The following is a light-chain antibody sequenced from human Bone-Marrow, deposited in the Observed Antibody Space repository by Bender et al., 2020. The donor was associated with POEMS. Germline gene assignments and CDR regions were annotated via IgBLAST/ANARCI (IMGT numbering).Light chain of an antibody. Sequence: HSALTQPASVSGAPGQSITISCSGTSSDIGNYNHVSWYQQHPGKAPQLMIYEGSKRPSGFFNRFSGSKSGNTASLTISGLQAEDEADYYCCSYTGSSTLVFGGGTKLTVL. CDR3: CSYTGSSTLV. V-gene: IGLV2-23*01. CDR1: SSDIGNYNH. CDR2: EGS. J-gene: IGLJ3*02.